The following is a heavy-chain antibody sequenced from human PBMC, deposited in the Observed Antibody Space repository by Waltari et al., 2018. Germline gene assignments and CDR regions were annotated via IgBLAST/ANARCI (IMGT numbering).Heavy chain of an antibody. CDR3: ASSSWSPFYFDY. CDR1: GGSISSAY. D-gene: IGHD6-6*01. J-gene: IGHJ4*02. Sequence: QVQLQESGPGLVKPSETLSLTCTASGGSISSAYWSWIRQPAGKGLEWIGRIYTSGSTNYNPSLKSRVTMSIDTSKNQFSLKLSSVTAADTAVYYCASSSWSPFYFDYWGQGTLVTVSS. V-gene: IGHV4-4*07. CDR2: IYTSGST.